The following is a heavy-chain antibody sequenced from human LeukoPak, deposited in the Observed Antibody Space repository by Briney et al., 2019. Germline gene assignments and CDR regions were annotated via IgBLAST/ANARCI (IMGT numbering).Heavy chain of an antibody. D-gene: IGHD2-15*01. CDR2: IYYSGST. CDR1: GGSISSHY. V-gene: IGHV4-59*11. CDR3: ARVVVAAPSYYMDV. J-gene: IGHJ6*03. Sequence: SETLSLTCTVSGGSISSHYWSWIRQPPGKGLEWIGYIYYSGSTNYNPSLKSRVTISVDTSKNQFSLKLSSVTAADTAVYYCARVVVAAPSYYMDVWGEGTTVTVSS.